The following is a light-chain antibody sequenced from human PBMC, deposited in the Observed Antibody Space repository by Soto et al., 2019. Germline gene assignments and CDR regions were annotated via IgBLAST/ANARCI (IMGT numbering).Light chain of an antibody. CDR1: SSDVGGYNY. CDR2: EVS. CDR3: SSYTSSSTYV. Sequence: QSVLTQPASVSGSPGQSITISCTGTSSDVGGYNYVSWYQQHPGKAPKLMIYEVSNRPSGVSNRFSGSKSGSTAPLTISGLQAEDEADYYCSSYTSSSTYVFGTGTKVTVL. J-gene: IGLJ1*01. V-gene: IGLV2-14*01.